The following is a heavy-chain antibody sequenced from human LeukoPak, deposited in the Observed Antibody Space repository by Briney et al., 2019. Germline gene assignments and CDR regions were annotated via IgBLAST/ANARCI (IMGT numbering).Heavy chain of an antibody. CDR1: GYSFNSYG. CDR3: ARDGGYCSGGSCYAADYYYYYGMDV. J-gene: IGHJ6*02. D-gene: IGHD2-15*01. Sequence: ASVKVSCKASGYSFNSYGITWVRQAPGQGLEWMGWISPYNGNSNYAQRLQGRVTMTTDTSTSTAYMELRSLTSDDTAVYYCARDGGYCSGGSCYAADYYYYYGMDVWGQGTTVTVSS. V-gene: IGHV1-18*01. CDR2: ISPYNGNS.